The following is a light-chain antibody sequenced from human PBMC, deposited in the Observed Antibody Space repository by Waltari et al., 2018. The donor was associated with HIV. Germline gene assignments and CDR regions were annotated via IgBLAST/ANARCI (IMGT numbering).Light chain of an antibody. Sequence: QSVLSQPPSASGTPGQRVTISCSGGRFNIGSNSVSWYQHLPGAAPRLLISHNHQRPSGVPDRCSGSKSGTSASLAISGLQSEDEGHYYCAAWDDNLNGLFGGGTKLTVL. CDR3: AAWDDNLNGL. CDR1: RFNIGSNS. J-gene: IGLJ2*01. V-gene: IGLV1-44*01. CDR2: HNH.